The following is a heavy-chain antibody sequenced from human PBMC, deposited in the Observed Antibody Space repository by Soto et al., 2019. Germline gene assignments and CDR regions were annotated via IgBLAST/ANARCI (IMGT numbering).Heavy chain of an antibody. V-gene: IGHV3-30-3*01. CDR3: ARDIGGSSSS. D-gene: IGHD6-6*01. CDR2: ISYDGSNK. CDR1: GFTFSSYA. Sequence: GGSLRLSCAASGFTFSSYAMHWVRQAPGKGLEWVAVISYDGSNKYYADSVKGRFTISRDNADNTLYLQMNSLRADDTTVYYCARDIGGSSSSWGQGILVTVSS. J-gene: IGHJ4*02.